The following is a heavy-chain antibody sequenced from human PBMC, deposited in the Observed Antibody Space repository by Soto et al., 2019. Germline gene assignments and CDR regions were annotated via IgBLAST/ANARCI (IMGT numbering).Heavy chain of an antibody. CDR2: ISYDGSNK. V-gene: IGHV3-30-3*01. D-gene: IGHD2-8*02. J-gene: IGHJ4*02. CDR3: ARSAPGLVRYFDY. Sequence: QVQLVESGGGVVQPGRSLRLSCAASGFTFSSYAMHWVRQAPGKGLEWVAVISYDGSNKYYADSVKGRFTISRDNSKNTLYLQMNSLRAEDTAVYYCARSAPGLVRYFDYWGQGTLVTVSS. CDR1: GFTFSSYA.